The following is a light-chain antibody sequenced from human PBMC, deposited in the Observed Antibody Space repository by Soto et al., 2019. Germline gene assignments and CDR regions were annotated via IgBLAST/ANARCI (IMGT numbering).Light chain of an antibody. Sequence: DLQMTQSPSSLSASVGDRVTITCRASQGISYHVAWYQQKPGKVPKLLIYGASTLQSGVPSRFSGSGSGTDFTLTISSLEPEDSAVYYCQQGSNWPITFGQGTRLEI. CDR2: GAS. J-gene: IGKJ5*01. CDR3: QQGSNWPIT. V-gene: IGKV1-27*01. CDR1: QGISYH.